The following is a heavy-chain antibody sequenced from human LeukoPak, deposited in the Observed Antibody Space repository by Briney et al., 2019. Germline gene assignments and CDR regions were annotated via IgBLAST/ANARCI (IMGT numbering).Heavy chain of an antibody. CDR3: AGLYCSSTSCYRPFDY. V-gene: IGHV3-48*03. J-gene: IGHJ4*02. CDR1: GFTFSSYE. CDR2: IGSSGSTI. Sequence: GGSLRLACAASGFTFSSYEMNWVRQAPGKGMEWVSYIGSSGSTIYYADSVKGRFTISRDNAKNSLYLQMNSLRAEDTAVYYCAGLYCSSTSCYRPFDYWGQGTLVTVSS. D-gene: IGHD2-2*01.